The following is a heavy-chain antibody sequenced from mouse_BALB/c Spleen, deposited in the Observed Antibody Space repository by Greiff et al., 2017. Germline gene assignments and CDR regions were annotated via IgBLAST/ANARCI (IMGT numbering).Heavy chain of an antibody. CDR2: ISYSGST. V-gene: IGHV3-2*02. Sequence: DVQLQESGPGLVKPSQSLSLTCTVTGYSITSDYAWNWIRQFPGNKLEWMGYISYSGSTSYNPSLKSRISITRDTSKNQFFLQLNSVTTEDTATYYCARGPNYPGNYFDYWGQGTTLTVSS. CDR3: ARGPNYPGNYFDY. D-gene: IGHD1-1*01. CDR1: GYSITSDYA. J-gene: IGHJ2*01.